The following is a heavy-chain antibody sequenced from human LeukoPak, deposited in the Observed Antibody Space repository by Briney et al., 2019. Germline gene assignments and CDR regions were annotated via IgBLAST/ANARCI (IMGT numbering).Heavy chain of an antibody. CDR3: AKDQGSSSGWPDAFDI. V-gene: IGHV3-23*01. Sequence: GGSLRLSCAASGFTFSSYAMSWVRQAPGKGLEWVSAISGSGGGTYYADSVKGRFTISRDNSKNTLYLQMNSLRAEDTAVYYCAKDQGSSSGWPDAFDIWGQGTMVTVSS. CDR2: ISGSGGGT. CDR1: GFTFSSYA. D-gene: IGHD6-19*01. J-gene: IGHJ3*02.